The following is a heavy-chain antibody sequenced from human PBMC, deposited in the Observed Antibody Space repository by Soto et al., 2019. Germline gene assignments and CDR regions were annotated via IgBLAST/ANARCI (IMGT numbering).Heavy chain of an antibody. CDR1: GFTFKDYA. CDR3: AKHFIWGGYSYRIIYDY. J-gene: IGHJ4*02. Sequence: GGSLRLSCAASGFTFKDYAMNWVRQAPGRGLEWVAGISWNSGDIGYADSVKGRFTISKDNAKNSLYLQMNSLRTEDTAVYYCAKHFIWGGYSYRIIYDYCGLATPVTVSS. D-gene: IGHD5-18*01. CDR2: ISWNSGDI. V-gene: IGHV3-9*01.